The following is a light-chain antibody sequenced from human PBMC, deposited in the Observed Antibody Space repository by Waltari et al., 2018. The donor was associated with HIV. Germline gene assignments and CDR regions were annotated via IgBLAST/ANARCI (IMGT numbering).Light chain of an antibody. CDR3: SSYTTTNTII. CDR1: SRDIGAYEY. J-gene: IGLJ2*01. CDR2: DVF. Sequence: QSALTQPASVSGSPGQSITISCTGTSRDIGAYEYVSWYRQHPDKAPQLLIYDVFYRPSGFSLRFSGSKSGNTASLTISGLQAEDEAVYSCSSYTTTNTIIFGGGTKLTVL. V-gene: IGLV2-14*03.